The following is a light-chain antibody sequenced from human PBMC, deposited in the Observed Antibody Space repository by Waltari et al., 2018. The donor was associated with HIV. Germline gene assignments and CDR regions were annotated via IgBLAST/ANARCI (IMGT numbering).Light chain of an antibody. CDR3: SSYTSTYV. V-gene: IGLV2-14*01. Sequence: QSALPQPASVSGSPGQSITISCTGTSSAVGGYNYVSWYQQHPGKAPKLMIYDVINRPSGVSNRFSGSKSGNTASLTISGLQAEDEADYYCSSYTSTYVFVTGTKVTVL. CDR1: SSAVGGYNY. J-gene: IGLJ1*01. CDR2: DVI.